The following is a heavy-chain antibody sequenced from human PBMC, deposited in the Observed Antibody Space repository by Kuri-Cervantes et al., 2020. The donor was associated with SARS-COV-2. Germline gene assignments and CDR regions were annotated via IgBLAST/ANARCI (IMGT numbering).Heavy chain of an antibody. J-gene: IGHJ6*03. CDR1: GFTCSSYA. Sequence: GESLKISCAASGFTCSSYAMHWVRQAPGKGLEYVSAISSNGGSTYYADSVKGRFTISRDNSKNTLYLQMNSLRAEDTAVYYCAKDLIFSSSSGYYYYMGVWGKGTTVTVSS. D-gene: IGHD6-6*01. V-gene: IGHV3-64*02. CDR3: AKDLIFSSSSGYYYYMGV. CDR2: ISSNGGST.